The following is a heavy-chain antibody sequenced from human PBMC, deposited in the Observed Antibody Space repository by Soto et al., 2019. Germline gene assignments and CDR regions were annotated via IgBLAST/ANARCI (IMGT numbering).Heavy chain of an antibody. J-gene: IGHJ6*02. CDR1: GFTFSSYG. D-gene: IGHD3-10*01. V-gene: IGHV3-30*18. CDR2: ISYEGSNK. Sequence: GGSLRLSCAASGFTFSSYGMHWVRQAPGKGREWGAVISYEGSNKYYADSVKGRFTISRDNSKNTLYLQMNSLRAEDTAVYYCAKDLGRVVRYFDYGMDVWGQGTTVTVSS. CDR3: AKDLGRVVRYFDYGMDV.